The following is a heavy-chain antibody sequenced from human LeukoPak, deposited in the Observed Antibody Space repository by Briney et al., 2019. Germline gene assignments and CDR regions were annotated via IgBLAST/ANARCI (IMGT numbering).Heavy chain of an antibody. Sequence: GGSLRLSCGASGFTFSSYDMTWVRQAPGKGLEWVSGIYGRGGTTYYADSVKGRFIVSRDNSKNSLYLQMNSLRAEDTAVYYCARDIIGVTMVRGARYDAFDIWGQGTMVTVSS. D-gene: IGHD3-10*01. CDR1: GFTFSSYD. V-gene: IGHV3-23*01. CDR2: IYGRGGTT. J-gene: IGHJ3*02. CDR3: ARDIIGVTMVRGARYDAFDI.